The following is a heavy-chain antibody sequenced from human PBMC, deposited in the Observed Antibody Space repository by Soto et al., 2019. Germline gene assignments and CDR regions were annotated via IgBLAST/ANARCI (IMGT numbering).Heavy chain of an antibody. V-gene: IGHV1-18*01. Sequence: QVQLVQSGAEVKKPGASVKVSCKASGYTFTSYGISWVRQAPGQGLEWMGWISAYNGNTNYAQKLQGRVTMTTDTTTSTAYKELRSLKSDETDVYCGARDRRDSSGYPLVVWGQGTTVTVSS. CDR1: GYTFTSYG. J-gene: IGHJ6*02. D-gene: IGHD3-22*01. CDR3: ARDRRDSSGYPLVV. CDR2: ISAYNGNT.